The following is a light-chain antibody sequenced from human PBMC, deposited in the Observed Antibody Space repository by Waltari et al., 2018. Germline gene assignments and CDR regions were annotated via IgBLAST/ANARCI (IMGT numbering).Light chain of an antibody. V-gene: IGLV1-47*01. CDR2: RNF. CDR3: AAWDDNLSGL. CDR1: NSKIGNNY. J-gene: IGLJ2*01. Sequence: QSVLTQPPSASGTPGQRVTISCSGTNSKIGNNYVFWYQQLPRAAPKLLIYRNFQRPSGVPDRFSASKSGTSASLVISGLRAEDEAVYYCAAWDDNLSGLFGGGTKLTVL.